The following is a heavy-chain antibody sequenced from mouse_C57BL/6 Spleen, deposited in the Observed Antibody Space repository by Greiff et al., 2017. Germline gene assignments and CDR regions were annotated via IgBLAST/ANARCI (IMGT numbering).Heavy chain of an antibody. CDR2: IVPSDSYT. CDR3: ARSWVFDY. Sequence: QFQLQQPGAELVMPGASVKLSCKASGYTFTSYWMHWVKQRPGQGLEWIGEIVPSDSYTNYNQKFKGKSTLTVDKSSITAYMQLSSLTSEDSAVYYCARSWVFDYWGQGTTLTGSS. J-gene: IGHJ2*01. V-gene: IGHV1-69*01. D-gene: IGHD4-1*01. CDR1: GYTFTSYW.